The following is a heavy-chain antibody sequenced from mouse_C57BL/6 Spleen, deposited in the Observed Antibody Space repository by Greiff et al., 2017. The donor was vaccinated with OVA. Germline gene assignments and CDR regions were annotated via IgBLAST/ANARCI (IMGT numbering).Heavy chain of an antibody. CDR1: GFTFSNYW. CDR2: IRLKSDNYAT. CDR3: TDSSGYVGNDY. D-gene: IGHD3-2*02. V-gene: IGHV6-3*01. Sequence: EVKLMESGGGLVQPGGSMKLSCVASGFTFSNYWMNWVRQSPEKGLEWVAQIRLKSDNYATHYAESVKGRFTISRDDSKSSVYLQMNNLRAEDTGIYYCTDSSGYVGNDYWGQGTTLTVSS. J-gene: IGHJ2*01.